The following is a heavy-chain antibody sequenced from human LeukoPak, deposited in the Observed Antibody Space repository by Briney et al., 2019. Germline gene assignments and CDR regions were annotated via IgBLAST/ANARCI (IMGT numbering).Heavy chain of an antibody. D-gene: IGHD6-13*01. V-gene: IGHV3-48*03. CDR1: GLTFSSYE. CDR3: ATASGSWYRYYFDS. Sequence: GGSLRLSCAASGLTFSSYEMNWVRQAPGKGLEWISYISSASNMVYYAESVKGRFTISRDNAKNSLYLQMNSLRAEDTAVYYCATASGSWYRYYFDSWGQGILITVSS. CDR2: ISSASNMV. J-gene: IGHJ4*02.